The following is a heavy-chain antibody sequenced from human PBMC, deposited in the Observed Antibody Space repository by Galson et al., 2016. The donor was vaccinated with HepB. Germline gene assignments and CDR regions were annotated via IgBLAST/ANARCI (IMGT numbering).Heavy chain of an antibody. J-gene: IGHJ4*02. CDR2: IYGGGNDP. CDR1: GFTFSSFA. D-gene: IGHD3-16*01. Sequence: SLRLSCAASGFTFSSFAMSWVRQAPGKGLEWVSSIYGGGNDPSSAGSVKGRFTISRDNSKSTLYLQMNSLRAEDTAVYYCAKDRGMEHHDYHFDFWGQGAQVTVSS. CDR3: AKDRGMEHHDYHFDF. V-gene: IGHV3-23*05.